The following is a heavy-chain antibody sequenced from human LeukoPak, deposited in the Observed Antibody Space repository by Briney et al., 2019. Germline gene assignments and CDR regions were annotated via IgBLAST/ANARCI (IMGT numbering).Heavy chain of an antibody. CDR1: GYSISSGYY. J-gene: IGHJ4*01. Sequence: SEALSLTCAVSGYSISSGYYWGWIRQPPGKGLEWIGSIYHSGSTYYNPSLKSRVTISVDKPKNQLSQKLGAGSAGDTAVCVCARQGTGYFFYYRGPGTLVTVSS. D-gene: IGHD3-9*01. CDR2: IYHSGST. V-gene: IGHV4-38-2*01. CDR3: ARQGTGYFFYY.